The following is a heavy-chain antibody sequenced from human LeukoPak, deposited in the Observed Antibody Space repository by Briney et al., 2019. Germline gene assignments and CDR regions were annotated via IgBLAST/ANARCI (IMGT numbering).Heavy chain of an antibody. J-gene: IGHJ4*02. V-gene: IGHV3-33*01. CDR1: GFTFSSYG. CDR2: IWYDGSNK. Sequence: PGRSLRLSCAASGFTFSSYGMHWVRQAPGKGLEWVAVIWYDGSNKYYADSVKGRFTISRDNSKNTLYLQVNSLRVEDTALYYCARRDYYSGSYVDYWGQGTLVTVSS. CDR3: ARRDYYSGSYVDY. D-gene: IGHD3-10*01.